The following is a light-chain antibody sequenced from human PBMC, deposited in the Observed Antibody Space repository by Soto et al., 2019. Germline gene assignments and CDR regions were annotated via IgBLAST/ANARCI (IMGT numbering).Light chain of an antibody. CDR1: QSVDNN. J-gene: IGKJ5*01. Sequence: EIVMTQSPVTLSASPGDSATLSCRASQSVDNNVAWYQQKPGQAPRLLIVGSFARATGIPARFSGSGSGSEFTLTISGLQSEDFAVYYCQQYNDRPPITFGQGTRLENK. V-gene: IGKV3-15*01. CDR2: GSF. CDR3: QQYNDRPPIT.